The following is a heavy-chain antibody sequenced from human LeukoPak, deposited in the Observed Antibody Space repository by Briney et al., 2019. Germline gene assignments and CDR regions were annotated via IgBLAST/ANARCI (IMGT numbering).Heavy chain of an antibody. CDR3: ARDQLVRSNNWFDP. D-gene: IGHD3-10*01. CDR1: GGSISSYY. V-gene: IGHV4-4*07. CDR2: IYTSGST. Sequence: SETLSLTCTASGGSISSYYWSWIRQPAGKGLEWIGRIYTSGSTNYNPSLKSRVTMSVDTSKNQFSLKLSSVTAADTAVYYCARDQLVRSNNWFDPWGQGTLVTVSS. J-gene: IGHJ5*02.